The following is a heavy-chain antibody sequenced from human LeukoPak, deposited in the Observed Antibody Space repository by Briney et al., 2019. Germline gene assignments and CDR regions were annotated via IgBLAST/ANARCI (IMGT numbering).Heavy chain of an antibody. CDR1: GFSFSRDY. CDR3: VTETWWRFDH. Sequence: PGGSLRLSCSASGFSFSRDYMRWVRQAPEKGLECVAKIEPDGSQQYYVDSVRGRFTISRDNSKNSLYLHLNFLRAEDTAVYYCVTETWWRFDHWGQGSLVTVSS. CDR2: IEPDGSQQ. J-gene: IGHJ4*02. D-gene: IGHD2-15*01. V-gene: IGHV3-7*01.